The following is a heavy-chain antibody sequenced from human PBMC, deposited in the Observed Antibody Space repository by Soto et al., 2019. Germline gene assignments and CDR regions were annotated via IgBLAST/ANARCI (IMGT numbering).Heavy chain of an antibody. CDR2: IYPDDSDT. Sequence: GESLKISCQASGYSFSNFWIAWVRQMPGEGLEWLGIIYPDDSDTRYSPSFLGQVTISADKSIKTTYLQWSSLKASDTAIYFCSSSVLVTSTMNYFDLWGQGTLVTVSS. CDR3: SSSVLVTSTMNYFDL. J-gene: IGHJ4*02. D-gene: IGHD2-8*02. CDR1: GYSFSNFW. V-gene: IGHV5-51*01.